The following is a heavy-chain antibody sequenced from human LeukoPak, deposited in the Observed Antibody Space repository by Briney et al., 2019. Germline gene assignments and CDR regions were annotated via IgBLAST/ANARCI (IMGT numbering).Heavy chain of an antibody. J-gene: IGHJ4*02. CDR1: VFTYCGST. Sequence: GVSVRLSCAASVFTYCGSTMLGPPHAPGGGGVWFFVITGSGATTYYADFVKGRFTVSRDNSKNTLYLQMSSLRAEDTAVYYCAKNAPHCRSAACYIEWGQGTLVTVSS. CDR3: AKNAPHCRSAACYIE. CDR2: ITGSGATT. D-gene: IGHD2-2*02. V-gene: IGHV3-23*01.